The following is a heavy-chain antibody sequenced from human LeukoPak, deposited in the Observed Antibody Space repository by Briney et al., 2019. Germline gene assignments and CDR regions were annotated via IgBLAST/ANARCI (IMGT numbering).Heavy chain of an antibody. V-gene: IGHV4-59*01. CDR2: IYYSGST. CDR3: ARGHGPGSYSLHGMDV. Sequence: SETLSLTCTVSGGSISTYYWSWIRQPPGKGLEWIGYIYYSGSTNYNPSLRSRVTILVDTSKNQFSLELNSMTAADTAVYYCARGHGPGSYSLHGMDVWGKGTTVTVSS. J-gene: IGHJ6*04. CDR1: GGSISTYY. D-gene: IGHD3-10*01.